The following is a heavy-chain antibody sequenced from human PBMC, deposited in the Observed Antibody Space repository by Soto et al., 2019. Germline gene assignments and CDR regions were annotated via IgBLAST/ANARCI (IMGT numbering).Heavy chain of an antibody. CDR1: GGSFSGYY. J-gene: IGHJ5*02. V-gene: IGHV4-34*01. CDR2: INHSGST. Sequence: QVQLQQWGAGLLKPSETLSLTCAVYGGSFSGYYWSWIRQPPGKGLEWIGEINHSGSTNYNPSLKSRGTTSVDTPKNQFALKLSAVTAADTAVYYCARGRVNYYGSGSYFPNWFDPWGQGTLVTVSS. CDR3: ARGRVNYYGSGSYFPNWFDP. D-gene: IGHD3-10*01.